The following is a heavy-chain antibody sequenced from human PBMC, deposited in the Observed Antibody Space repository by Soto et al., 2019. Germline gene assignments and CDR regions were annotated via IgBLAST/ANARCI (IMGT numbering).Heavy chain of an antibody. V-gene: IGHV4-59*01. CDR3: AREIPRYGVSLTNWFDP. CDR1: GGSISSYY. J-gene: IGHJ5*02. CDR2: IYYSGST. Sequence: SETLSLTCTVSGGSISSYYWSWIRQPPGKGLEWIGYIYYSGSTNYNPSLKSRVTISVDMPKNQFSLKLSSVTAADTAVYYCAREIPRYGVSLTNWFDPWGQGTLVTVSS. D-gene: IGHD4-17*01.